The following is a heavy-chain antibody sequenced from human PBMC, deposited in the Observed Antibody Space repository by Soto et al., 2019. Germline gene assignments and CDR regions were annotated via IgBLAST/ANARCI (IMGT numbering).Heavy chain of an antibody. CDR3: AQGAWVGGRLAY. CDR2: ISGSGGST. J-gene: IGHJ4*02. CDR1: GFTFSSYA. Sequence: EVPLLESGGGLVQPGGSLRLSCAASGFTFSSYAMSWVRQAPGKGLEWVSAISGSGGSTYYADSVKGRFTISRDNSNDALYLQMNSLRAEDTAVYYCAQGAWVGGRLAYWGKGTLVTVSS. D-gene: IGHD3-9*01. V-gene: IGHV3-23*01.